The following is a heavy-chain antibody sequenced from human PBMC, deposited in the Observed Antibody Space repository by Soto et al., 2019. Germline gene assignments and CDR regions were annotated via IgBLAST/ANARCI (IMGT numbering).Heavy chain of an antibody. Sequence: GGSLRLSCEASGLTFAGFGRAWVRQAPGEGLEWVSGISGSGGSTYYADSVKGRFTISRDNSKNTLYLQMYSLRAEDTAVYYCAKTGPGSSYGYYFDSWGQGTLVTVSS. CDR1: GLTFAGFG. CDR2: ISGSGGST. D-gene: IGHD5-18*01. V-gene: IGHV3-23*01. J-gene: IGHJ4*02. CDR3: AKTGPGSSYGYYFDS.